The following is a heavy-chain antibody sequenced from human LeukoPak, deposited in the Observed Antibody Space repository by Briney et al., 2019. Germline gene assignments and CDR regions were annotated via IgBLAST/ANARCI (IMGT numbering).Heavy chain of an antibody. D-gene: IGHD2-15*01. V-gene: IGHV1-2*02. CDR3: ARDSYCSGGSCYSGYYYYMDV. J-gene: IGHJ6*03. CDR2: INPNSGGT. CDR1: GYTFTGYY. Sequence: ASVKVSCKASGYTFTGYYMHWVRQAPGQGLEWMGWINPNSGGTNYAQKFQGRVTMTRDTSISTAYMELSRLRSDDTAVYYCARDSYCSGGSCYSGYYYYMDVWGKGTTVTVSS.